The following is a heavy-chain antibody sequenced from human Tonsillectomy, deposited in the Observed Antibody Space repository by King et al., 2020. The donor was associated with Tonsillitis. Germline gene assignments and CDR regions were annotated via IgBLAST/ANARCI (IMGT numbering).Heavy chain of an antibody. CDR2: IIPMFETT. V-gene: IGHV1-69*06. CDR3: ARVAGGI. J-gene: IGHJ3*01. Sequence: QLVQSGAEVKKPGSSVKVSCTASGGIFSSYVISWVRQAPGQGLEWMGEIIPMFETTNYAQKFQGRVTITADKSTSTAYMELSSLGSEDTAVYYCARVAGGIWGQGTMVTVSS. CDR1: GGIFSSYV. D-gene: IGHD1-26*01.